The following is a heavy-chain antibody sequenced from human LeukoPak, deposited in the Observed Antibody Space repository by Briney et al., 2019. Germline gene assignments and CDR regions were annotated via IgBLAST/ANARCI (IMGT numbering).Heavy chain of an antibody. CDR1: GLTFSSHE. CDR2: ISSSGTTI. D-gene: IGHD3-3*01. Sequence: GGSLRLSCAASGLTFSSHEINWVRQAPGKGLEWVSYISSSGTTIYYADSVKGRFTISRDNARNSVYLQMNSLRAEDTAVYYCASSFLILDYWAREPWSSSPQ. CDR3: ASSFLILDY. J-gene: IGHJ4*02. V-gene: IGHV3-48*03.